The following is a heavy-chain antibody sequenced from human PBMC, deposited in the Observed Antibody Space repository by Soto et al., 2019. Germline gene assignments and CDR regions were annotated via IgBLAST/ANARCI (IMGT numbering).Heavy chain of an antibody. V-gene: IGHV3-30-3*01. Sequence: PGGSLRLSCAASGFTFSSYAMHCVRQAPGKGLEWVAVISYDGSNKYYADSVKGRFTISRDNSKNTLYLQMNSLRAEDTAVYYCAGRGYSYGYWYWGQGTLVTVSS. CDR2: ISYDGSNK. J-gene: IGHJ4*02. D-gene: IGHD5-18*01. CDR1: GFTFSSYA. CDR3: AGRGYSYGYWY.